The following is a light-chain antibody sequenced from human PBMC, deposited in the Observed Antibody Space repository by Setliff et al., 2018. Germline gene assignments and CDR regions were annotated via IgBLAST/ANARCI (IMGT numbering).Light chain of an antibody. CDR3: SSYADSNIFL. J-gene: IGLJ1*01. V-gene: IGLV2-8*01. CDR2: DVT. Sequence: QSALTQPPSASGSPGQSVTISCTGTSNDVWGHNYVSWYQQHPGKAPQLIIYDVTKRPSGVPDRFSGPKSGNTASLTVSGLQAEDEAEYYCSSYADSNIFLFGSGTKGTVL. CDR1: SNDVWGHNY.